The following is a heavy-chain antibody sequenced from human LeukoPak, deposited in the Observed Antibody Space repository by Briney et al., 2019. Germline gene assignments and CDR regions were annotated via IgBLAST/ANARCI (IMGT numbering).Heavy chain of an antibody. CDR1: GYTFTGYY. D-gene: IGHD3-3*01. Sequence: ASVKVSCKASGYTFTGYYMHWVRQAPGQGLEWMGWINPNSGGTNYAQKFQGRVTMTRDTSISTAYMELSRLRSDDTAVYYCARSITIFGVVIIGAFDIWGQGTMVTVSS. J-gene: IGHJ3*02. CDR2: INPNSGGT. V-gene: IGHV1-2*02. CDR3: ARSITIFGVVIIGAFDI.